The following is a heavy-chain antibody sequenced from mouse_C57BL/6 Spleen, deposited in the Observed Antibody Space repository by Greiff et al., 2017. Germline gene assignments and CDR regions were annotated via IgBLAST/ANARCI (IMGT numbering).Heavy chain of an antibody. CDR1: GYTFTSYW. V-gene: IGHV1-53*01. CDR3: ARWGSKEEGMDY. J-gene: IGHJ4*01. D-gene: IGHD1-1*01. Sequence: QVQLQQPGTELVKPGASVKLSCKASGYTFTSYWMHWVKQRPGQGLAWIGNINPSNGGTNYNEKFKGKATLTVDKSSSTAYMQLSSLTSEDSAVYYCARWGSKEEGMDYWGQGTSVTVSS. CDR2: INPSNGGT.